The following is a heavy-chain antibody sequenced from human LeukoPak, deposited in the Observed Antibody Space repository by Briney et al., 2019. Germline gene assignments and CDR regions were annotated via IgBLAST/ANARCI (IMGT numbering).Heavy chain of an antibody. CDR1: GFTFSYYT. CDR2: ISTASTYM. D-gene: IGHD6-13*01. J-gene: IGHJ4*02. V-gene: IGHV3-21*01. Sequence: PGGSLRLSCAASGFTFSYYTMNWVRQAPGKGLEWVSSISTASTYMYYVDSVKGRFTISRDNSNNTLTLHMNSLRTEDTSIYFCAKGAWAADGPMGNNFASWGQGSLVTVSS. CDR3: AKGAWAADGPMGNNFAS.